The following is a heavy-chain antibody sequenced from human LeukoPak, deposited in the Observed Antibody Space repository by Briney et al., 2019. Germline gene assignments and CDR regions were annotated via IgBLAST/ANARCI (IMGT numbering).Heavy chain of an antibody. D-gene: IGHD6-19*01. CDR2: IFYSGST. J-gene: IGHJ2*01. CDR1: GGSISSYY. CDR3: VAGWYVWYFDL. Sequence: SETLSLTCTVSGGSISSYYWSWIQQPPGMGLEWIGNIFYSGSTNYNPSLKSRVTISVDTSKNEFSLKLSSVTAADTAVYYCVAGWYVWYFDLWGRGTLVTVSS. V-gene: IGHV4-59*01.